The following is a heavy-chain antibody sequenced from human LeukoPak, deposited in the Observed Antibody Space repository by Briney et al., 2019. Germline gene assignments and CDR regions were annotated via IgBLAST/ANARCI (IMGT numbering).Heavy chain of an antibody. CDR2: IYYSGST. D-gene: IGHD3-10*01. CDR3: ARGLYYYGSGSYRPYSFDH. CDR1: GGSISSYY. V-gene: IGHV4-59*12. J-gene: IGHJ4*02. Sequence: PSETLSLTCTVSGGSISSYYWSWIRQPPGKGLEWIGYIYYSGSTNYNPSLKSRVTISVDTSKNQFSLKLRSVTAADTAVYYCARGLYYYGSGSYRPYSFDHWGQGTLVTVSS.